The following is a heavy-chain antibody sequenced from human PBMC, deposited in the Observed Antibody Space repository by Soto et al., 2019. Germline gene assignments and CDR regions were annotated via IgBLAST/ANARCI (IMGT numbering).Heavy chain of an antibody. CDR1: GFTFSIYA. CDR3: VRNNSEAGWGQFDY. CDR2: ISSAGTNK. Sequence: QVQLVGSGGGVVQPGTSLRLSCAASGFTFSIYAMHWVRQAPEKGLEWVAGISSAGTNKNHADSVRGRFSISRENSNNMLHLQMDNMRVDDRAVYYCVRNNSEAGWGQFDYWGQGTLVTVSS. J-gene: IGHJ4*02. V-gene: IGHV3-30-3*01. D-gene: IGHD3-16*01.